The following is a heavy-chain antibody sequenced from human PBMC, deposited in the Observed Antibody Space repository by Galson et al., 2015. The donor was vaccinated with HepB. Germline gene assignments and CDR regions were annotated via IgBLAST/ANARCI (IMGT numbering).Heavy chain of an antibody. CDR3: VKDDYGYYWYFDL. V-gene: IGHV3-64D*06. Sequence: SLRLSCAASGFTFSSYAMHWVRQAPGKGLEYVSAISSNGGSAYYADSVKGRFTISRDNSKNTLYLQMSSLRAEDTAVYYCVKDDYGYYWYFDLWGRGTLVTVSS. CDR1: GFTFSSYA. CDR2: ISSNGGSA. J-gene: IGHJ2*01. D-gene: IGHD4-17*01.